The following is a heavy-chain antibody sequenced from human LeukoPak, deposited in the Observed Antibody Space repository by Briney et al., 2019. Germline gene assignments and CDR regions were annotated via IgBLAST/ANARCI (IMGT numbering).Heavy chain of an antibody. V-gene: IGHV3-21*01. Sequence: GGSLRLSCAASGFTFSSYSMNWVRQAPGKGLEWVSSISSSCSYIYYADSVKGRFTISRDNAKNSLYLQMNSLRAEDTAVYYCARDRFLAAAGPLDYWGQGTLVTVSS. CDR2: ISSSCSYI. D-gene: IGHD6-13*01. CDR3: ARDRFLAAAGPLDY. CDR1: GFTFSSYS. J-gene: IGHJ4*02.